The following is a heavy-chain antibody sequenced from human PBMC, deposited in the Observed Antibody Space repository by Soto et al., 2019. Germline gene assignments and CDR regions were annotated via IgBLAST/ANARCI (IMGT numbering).Heavy chain of an antibody. D-gene: IGHD3-22*01. CDR2: TSFSGYT. V-gene: IGHV4-30-4*01. CDR3: VRGGNPYHYATSGPGTFDK. CDR1: GDSVSGGDSY. Sequence: QVQLQESGPGLVKPSQTLSLTCTVSGDSVSGGDSYWSWIRQPPGKALEWIGYTSFSGYTSYTPXXXSRVTISVDXSXSQFXLRXTSVTAADTAIYYCVRGGNPYHYATSGPGTFDKWGQGTLVSVSS. J-gene: IGHJ4*02.